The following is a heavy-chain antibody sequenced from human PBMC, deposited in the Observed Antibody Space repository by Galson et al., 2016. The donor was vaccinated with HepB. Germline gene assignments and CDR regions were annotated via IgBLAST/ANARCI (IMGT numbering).Heavy chain of an antibody. Sequence: TLSLTCAVSGVSVSSGGYSWIRQPPGKGLEWIGYIYGDSESAYYNPSLETRVTMSLDRSQNQLSLRLTSVTAADTAVYFCTRGSDSRSGWAHYSFQYWGQGILVTVS. D-gene: IGHD6-19*01. CDR2: IYGDSESA. J-gene: IGHJ4*02. V-gene: IGHV4-30-2*01. CDR3: TRGSDSRSGWAHYSFQY. CDR1: GVSVSSGGYS.